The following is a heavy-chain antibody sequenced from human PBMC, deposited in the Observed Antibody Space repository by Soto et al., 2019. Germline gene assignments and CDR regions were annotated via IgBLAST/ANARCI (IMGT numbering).Heavy chain of an antibody. CDR3: ARGKGATDY. J-gene: IGHJ4*02. Sequence: DSVKGRFTISRHNAKNSLYLQMNSLRAEDTAGYYCARGKGATDYWGQGTLVTVSS. V-gene: IGHV3-7*01.